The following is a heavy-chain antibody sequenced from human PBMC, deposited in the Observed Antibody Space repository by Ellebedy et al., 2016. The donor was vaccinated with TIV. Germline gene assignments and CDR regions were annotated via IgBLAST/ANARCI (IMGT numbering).Heavy chain of an antibody. V-gene: IGHV3-30*04. Sequence: PGGSLRLSCAVSGFTLSNYAVYWVRHAPGKGLQWVTFISSDGSHINYADSVKGRFTISRDNAKNTLYLQMNSLKAEDTAMYYCSTLSDTGYWGHGTLVTVSS. D-gene: IGHD1-1*01. CDR3: STLSDTGY. CDR2: ISSDGSHI. J-gene: IGHJ4*01. CDR1: GFTLSNYA.